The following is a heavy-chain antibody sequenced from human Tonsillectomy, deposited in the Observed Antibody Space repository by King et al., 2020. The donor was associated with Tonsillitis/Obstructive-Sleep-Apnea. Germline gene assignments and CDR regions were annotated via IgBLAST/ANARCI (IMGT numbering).Heavy chain of an antibody. Sequence: QVQLPQWGAGLLKPSETLSLPCAVYGGSFSGYYWSWIRQPPGKGLEWIGEINHSGSTNYNPSLKSRVTISVDTSKNQFSLKLSSVTAADTAVYYCARPPSYSYYDSSGYDPWGQGTLVTVSS. D-gene: IGHD3-22*01. J-gene: IGHJ5*02. V-gene: IGHV4-34*01. CDR2: INHSGST. CDR1: GGSFSGYY. CDR3: ARPPSYSYYDSSGYDP.